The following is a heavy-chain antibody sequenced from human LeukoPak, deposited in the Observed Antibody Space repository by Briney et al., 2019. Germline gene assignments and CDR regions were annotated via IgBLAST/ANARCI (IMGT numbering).Heavy chain of an antibody. CDR2: IYHSGST. CDR3: ARDAGAMVNWFDP. V-gene: IGHV4-38-2*02. CDR1: GYSISSGYY. Sequence: SETLSLTCTVSGYSISSGYYWGWIRQPPGKGLEWIGSIYHSGSTYYNPSLKSRVTISVDRSKNQFSLKLSSVTAADTAVYYCARDAGAMVNWFDPWGQGTLVTVSS. J-gene: IGHJ5*02. D-gene: IGHD5-18*01.